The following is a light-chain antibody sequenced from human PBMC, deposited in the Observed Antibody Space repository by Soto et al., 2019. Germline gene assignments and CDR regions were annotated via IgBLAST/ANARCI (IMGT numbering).Light chain of an antibody. V-gene: IGLV2-14*01. CDR1: SSDVGGYNY. J-gene: IGLJ1*01. CDR2: DVS. Sequence: SVLTQPASVSGSPGQSITISCTGTSSDVGGYNYVSWYQQHPGKAPKLMIYDVSNRPSGVSNRFSGSKSGNTASLTISGLQAEDEADYYCSSYTSSSTLVFGTGTKVTFL. CDR3: SSYTSSSTLV.